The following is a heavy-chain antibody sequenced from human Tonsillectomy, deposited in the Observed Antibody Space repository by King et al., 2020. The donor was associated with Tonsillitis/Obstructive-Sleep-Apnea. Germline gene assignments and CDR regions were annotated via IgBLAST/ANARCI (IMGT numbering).Heavy chain of an antibody. CDR1: GGSVNSGSYY. D-gene: IGHD6-6*01. V-gene: IGHV4-61*01. CDR3: AIIAARKWFDP. J-gene: IGHJ5*02. CDR2: MYYRGST. Sequence: VQLQESGPGLVKPSETLSLTCSVSGGSVNSGSYYWSWIRQPPGKGLEWIGYMYYRGSTNYNPSLKSRVTISVDTPTNQCSLKLCSVTASDTAAYYCAIIAARKWFDPWGQGTLVTVSS.